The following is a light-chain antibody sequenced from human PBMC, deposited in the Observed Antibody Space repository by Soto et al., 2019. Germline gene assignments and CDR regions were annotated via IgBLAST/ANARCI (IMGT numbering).Light chain of an antibody. V-gene: IGKV1-33*01. J-gene: IGKJ1*01. CDR1: QDISNF. Sequence: DIQMTQSPSSLSASVGDRVAITCRASQDISNFLNWYQQTPGKAPKLLTYDASDLETGVPSRFSGSGSGTDFTFTISNLQPEDIATYYCQQSYNTTWTFGQGTKVDIK. CDR2: DAS. CDR3: QQSYNTTWT.